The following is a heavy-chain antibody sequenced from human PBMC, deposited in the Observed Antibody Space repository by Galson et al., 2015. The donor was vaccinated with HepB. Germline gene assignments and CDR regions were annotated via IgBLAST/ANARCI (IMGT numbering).Heavy chain of an antibody. CDR2: ISSSSSTI. V-gene: IGHV3-48*04. CDR3: ARSELGDPYYFDY. Sequence: SLRLSCAASGFTFSSYSMNWVRQAPGKGLEWVSYISSSSSTIYYADSVKGRFTISRDNAKNSLYLQMNSLRAEDTAVYYCARSELGDPYYFDYWGQGTLVTVSS. CDR1: GFTFSSYS. D-gene: IGHD7-27*01. J-gene: IGHJ4*02.